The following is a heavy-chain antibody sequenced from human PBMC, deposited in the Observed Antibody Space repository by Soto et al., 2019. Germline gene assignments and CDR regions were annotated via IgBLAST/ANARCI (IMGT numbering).Heavy chain of an antibody. CDR1: GFTFSSYS. V-gene: IGHV3-48*02. CDR3: VRDHDILTGYSVYFDY. Sequence: EVQLVESGGGLVQPGGSLRLSCAASGFTFSSYSMNWVRQAPGKGLEWVSYISTSSSDIYYADSVKGRFTISRDNAKNSLYLQMNSLRDEDTAVYYCVRDHDILTGYSVYFDYWGQGTLVTVSS. D-gene: IGHD3-9*01. J-gene: IGHJ4*02. CDR2: ISTSSSDI.